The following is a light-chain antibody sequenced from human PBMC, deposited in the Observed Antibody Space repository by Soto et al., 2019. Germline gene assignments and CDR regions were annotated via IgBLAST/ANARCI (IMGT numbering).Light chain of an antibody. V-gene: IGKV1-9*01. Sequence: DIQLTQSPSFLSASVGDRVTISCRASQGISDYLAWYQQKPGKAPKLLIYGASTLQSGVPSRFSGSASGTGFTLTISSLQPEDVATYFCQQFNAYPLTFGGGTKLEIK. CDR1: QGISDY. CDR2: GAS. CDR3: QQFNAYPLT. J-gene: IGKJ4*01.